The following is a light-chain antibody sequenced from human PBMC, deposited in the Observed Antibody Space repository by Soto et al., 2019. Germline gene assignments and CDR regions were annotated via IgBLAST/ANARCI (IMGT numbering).Light chain of an antibody. J-gene: IGLJ1*01. CDR2: DVS. CDR1: SSDVGAYHF. V-gene: IGLV2-14*03. CDR3: TSYTSSSTHV. Sequence: QSVLTQPASVSGSPGQWITISCTGTSSDVGAYHFVSWYQQHPGTVPKLIIFDVSSRPSGVSDRFSGSNSGNSASLTISGLDAEDEGDYYCTSYTSSSTHVFGSGTKLTVL.